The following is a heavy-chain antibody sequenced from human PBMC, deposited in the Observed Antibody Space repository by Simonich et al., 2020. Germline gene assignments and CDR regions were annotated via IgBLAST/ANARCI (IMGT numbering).Heavy chain of an antibody. V-gene: IGHV4-38-2*01. Sequence: QVQLQESGPGLVKPSETLSLTCAVSGYSISSGYYWGWIRKPPGKGQEWIGSIYHSESTHYNPALKSRVTISVDTSKNQFSRKLSSVTAADTAVYYCARVGYSNYYYYGMDVWGQGTTVTVSS. CDR3: ARVGYSNYYYYGMDV. CDR2: IYHSEST. D-gene: IGHD6-13*01. J-gene: IGHJ6*02. CDR1: GYSISSGYY.